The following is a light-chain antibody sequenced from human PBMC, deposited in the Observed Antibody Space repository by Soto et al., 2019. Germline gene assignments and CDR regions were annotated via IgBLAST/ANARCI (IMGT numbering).Light chain of an antibody. J-gene: IGKJ1*01. CDR2: SAS. CDR1: QGGFGKY. Sequence: EIVLTQSPGTLSLSPGESATLSCRASQGGFGKYLAWYQQKPGQAPRLLIYSASKRAPGTPDRFTGSGSGTDFTLSINRLEPEDFAVYSCHQYGRAPLTVAQGTKVEIK. V-gene: IGKV3-20*01. CDR3: HQYGRAPLT.